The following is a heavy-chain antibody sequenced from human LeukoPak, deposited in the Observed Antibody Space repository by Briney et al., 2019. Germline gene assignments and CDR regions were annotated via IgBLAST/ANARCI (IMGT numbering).Heavy chain of an antibody. CDR2: INPNSGGT. D-gene: IGHD2/OR15-2a*01. Sequence: ASVKVSCKTSGYTFTGYYMHWLRQAPGQGLEWMGRINPNSGGTYYARKFQGRVTMTRDTSISTSYMELTSLKSDDTAVYYCAAGVLYGGGNWFDPWGQGTLVTVSS. V-gene: IGHV1-2*06. CDR3: AAGVLYGGGNWFDP. CDR1: GYTFTGYY. J-gene: IGHJ5*02.